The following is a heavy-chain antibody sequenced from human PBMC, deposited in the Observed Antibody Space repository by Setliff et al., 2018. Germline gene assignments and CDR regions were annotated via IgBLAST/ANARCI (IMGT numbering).Heavy chain of an antibody. Sequence: GASVKVSCKTSGYAFITFGMSWVRQAPGQGLEWMGWMSPVYGIANYARKFQGRVTLTADTSTTTAYLELTSLRYDDTAVYYCVRGPGPSVVVAIPFDHWGQGSLVTV. CDR1: GYAFITFG. CDR3: VRGPGPSVVVAIPFDH. V-gene: IGHV1-18*01. D-gene: IGHD5-12*01. J-gene: IGHJ4*02. CDR2: MSPVYGIA.